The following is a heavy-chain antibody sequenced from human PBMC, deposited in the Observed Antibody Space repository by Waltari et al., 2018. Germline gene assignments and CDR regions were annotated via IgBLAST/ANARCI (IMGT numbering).Heavy chain of an antibody. J-gene: IGHJ3*01. Sequence: EVQLVQSGAEVKKPGESLKISCKASGYRITSSWIGWVSQMPGKGLEWMGIIYPGDSDTRYSPSFQGQVTMSADKSISTVYLHWSSLKASDTAMYYCARPYSSMWYRNGFDLWGQGTMVTVSS. CDR3: ARPYSSMWYRNGFDL. CDR1: GYRITSSW. V-gene: IGHV5-51*01. CDR2: IYPGDSDT. D-gene: IGHD6-13*01.